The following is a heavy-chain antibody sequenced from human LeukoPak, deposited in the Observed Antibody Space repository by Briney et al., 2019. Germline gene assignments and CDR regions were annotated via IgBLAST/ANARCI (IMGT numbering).Heavy chain of an antibody. J-gene: IGHJ4*02. D-gene: IGHD6-13*01. V-gene: IGHV3-23*01. CDR1: GFTFSSYG. Sequence: GGSLRLSCAASGFTFSSYGMSWVRQAPGKGLGWVSAISGSGGSTYYAESVKGRFTISRDNSKNTLYLQMNSLRAEDTAVYYCAKELLGYSSSWYGDYFDYWGQGTLVTVSS. CDR3: AKELLGYSSSWYGDYFDY. CDR2: ISGSGGST.